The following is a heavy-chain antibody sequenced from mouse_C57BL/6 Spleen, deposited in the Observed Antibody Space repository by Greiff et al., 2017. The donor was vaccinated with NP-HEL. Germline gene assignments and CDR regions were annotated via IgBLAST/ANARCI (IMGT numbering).Heavy chain of an antibody. CDR3: ARQGDYYSNYVDV. D-gene: IGHD2-5*01. Sequence: EVMLVESGGDLVKPGGSLKLSCAASGFTFSSYGMSWVRQTPDKRLEWVATISSGGSYTYYPDSVKGRFTISRDNAKNTLYLQMSSLKSEDTAMYYCARQGDYYSNYVDVWGTGTTVTVSS. V-gene: IGHV5-6*01. CDR1: GFTFSSYG. J-gene: IGHJ1*03. CDR2: ISSGGSYT.